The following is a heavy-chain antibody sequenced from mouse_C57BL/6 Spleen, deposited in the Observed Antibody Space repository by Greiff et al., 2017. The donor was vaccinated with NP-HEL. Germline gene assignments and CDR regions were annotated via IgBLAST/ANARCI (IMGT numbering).Heavy chain of an antibody. CDR3: ARFDYDVSYAMDY. V-gene: IGHV1-80*01. J-gene: IGHJ4*01. Sequence: VQLQQSGAELVKPGASVKISCKASGYAFSSYWMNWVKQRPGKGFEWSGQIYPGAGDTNYNGKFKGKAKLTADKSSSTAYLQLSSLTSEDSAVYFCARFDYDVSYAMDYWGQGTSVTVSS. CDR1: GYAFSSYW. CDR2: IYPGAGDT. D-gene: IGHD2-4*01.